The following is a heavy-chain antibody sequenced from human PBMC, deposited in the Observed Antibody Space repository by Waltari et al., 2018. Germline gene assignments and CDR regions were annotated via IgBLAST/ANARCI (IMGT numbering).Heavy chain of an antibody. Sequence: QVPLVQSGAEVKKPGSSVKVSCKASGGTFSSYAISWVRQAPGQGLEWMGRIIPIFGTANYAQKCQGRVTSTADKSTSTAYMELSSLRSEDTAVYDCARGDGYNGPGDYWGQGTLVTVSS. CDR3: ARGDGYNGPGDY. J-gene: IGHJ4*02. CDR1: GGTFSSYA. CDR2: IIPIFGTA. V-gene: IGHV1-69*08. D-gene: IGHD5-12*01.